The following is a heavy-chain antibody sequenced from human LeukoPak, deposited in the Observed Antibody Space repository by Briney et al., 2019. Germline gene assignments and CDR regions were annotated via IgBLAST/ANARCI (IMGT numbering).Heavy chain of an antibody. CDR1: GFTFSSYA. J-gene: IGHJ5*02. CDR2: ISGSGGST. Sequence: PGGSLRLSCAASGFTFSSYAMSWVRQAPGKGLEWVSAISGSGGSTYYADSVKGRFTISRDNSKNTLYLQMNSLSAEDTAVYYCAKSRVAAAGCDWFDPWGQESLVTVSS. V-gene: IGHV3-23*01. D-gene: IGHD6-13*01. CDR3: AKSRVAAAGCDWFDP.